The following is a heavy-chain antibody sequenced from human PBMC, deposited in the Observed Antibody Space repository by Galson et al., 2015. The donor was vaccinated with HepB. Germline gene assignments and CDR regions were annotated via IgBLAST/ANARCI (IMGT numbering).Heavy chain of an antibody. CDR1: GYTFTSYG. CDR3: ARGGHSTPMDV. V-gene: IGHV1-18*01. D-gene: IGHD2-2*01. J-gene: IGHJ6*04. CDR2: ITAYSGNT. Sequence: SVKVSCKASGYTFTSYGITWVRQAPGQGLEWMGWITAYSGNTIYAQKLQGRLTMTTDTSTSTAYMELRSLRSDDTAVYYCARGGHSTPMDVWGKGTTVTVSS.